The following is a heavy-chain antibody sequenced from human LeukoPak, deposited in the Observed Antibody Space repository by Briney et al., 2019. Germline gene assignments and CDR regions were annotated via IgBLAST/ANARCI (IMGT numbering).Heavy chain of an antibody. CDR1: GGSFSGYY. CDR2: INHSGSA. Sequence: PSETLSLTCAVYGGSFSGYYWSWIRQPPGKGLEWIGEINHSGSANYNPSLKSRVTISVDTSKNQFSLKLSSVTAADTAVYYCARDPRVNIAVAASLDYWGQGTLVTVSS. J-gene: IGHJ4*02. CDR3: ARDPRVNIAVAASLDY. D-gene: IGHD6-19*01. V-gene: IGHV4-34*01.